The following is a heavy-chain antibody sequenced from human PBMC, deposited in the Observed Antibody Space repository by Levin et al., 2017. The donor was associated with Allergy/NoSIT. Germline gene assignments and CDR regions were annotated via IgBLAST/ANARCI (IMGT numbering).Heavy chain of an antibody. Sequence: GGSLRLSCAASGFSFRSHWMHWVRQASGKGLVWVSRINNNGSDTVYADSVKGRFTISRDNTKNTLYLQMNSLRAEDTAVYYCTRDRPHTWFDPWGQGTLVTVSS. V-gene: IGHV3-74*01. CDR3: TRDRPHTWFDP. CDR2: INNNGSDT. CDR1: GFSFRSHW. J-gene: IGHJ5*02.